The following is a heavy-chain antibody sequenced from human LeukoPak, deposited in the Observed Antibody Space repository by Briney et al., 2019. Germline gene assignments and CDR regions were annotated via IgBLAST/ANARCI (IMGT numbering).Heavy chain of an antibody. Sequence: PGGSLRLSCAASGFTFSSYAMSWVRQAPGKGLEWVSAISGSGGSTYYADSVKGRFTISRDNSKNTLNLQMNSLRAEDTAIYYCVRDRGTYRPIDYWGQGTLVTVSS. J-gene: IGHJ4*02. CDR3: VRDRGTYRPIDY. D-gene: IGHD1-26*01. V-gene: IGHV3-23*01. CDR1: GFTFSSYA. CDR2: ISGSGGST.